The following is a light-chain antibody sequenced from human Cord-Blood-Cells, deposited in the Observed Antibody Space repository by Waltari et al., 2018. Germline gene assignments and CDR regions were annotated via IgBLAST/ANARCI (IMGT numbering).Light chain of an antibody. J-gene: IGKJ2*01. V-gene: IGKV1-33*01. CDR2: DAS. Sequence: DIQMTQSPSSLSASVGDRVTITCQASQDLSNYLNWYQQKPGKAPKLLIYDASNLETEVPSRFSGSGSGTDFTYTISSLQPEDIATYYCQQYDNLSYTFGQGTKLEIK. CDR3: QQYDNLSYT. CDR1: QDLSNY.